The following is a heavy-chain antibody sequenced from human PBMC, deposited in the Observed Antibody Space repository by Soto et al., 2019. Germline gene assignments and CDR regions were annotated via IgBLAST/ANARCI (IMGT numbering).Heavy chain of an antibody. CDR3: ARRRGRQLTGDYYYYGMDV. J-gene: IGHJ6*02. D-gene: IGHD6-6*01. V-gene: IGHV3-30-3*01. CDR2: ISYYGSNK. Sequence: GESLRLSCAASGFTFSSYAMHWVRQAPGKGLEWVAVISYYGSNKYYADSVKGRFTISRDNSKNTLYLQMNSLRAEDTAVYYCARRRGRQLTGDYYYYGMDVWGQGTTVTVSS. CDR1: GFTFSSYA.